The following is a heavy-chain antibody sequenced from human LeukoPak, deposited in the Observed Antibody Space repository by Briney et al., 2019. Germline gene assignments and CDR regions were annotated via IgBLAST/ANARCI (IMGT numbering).Heavy chain of an antibody. CDR2: ISYDGSDK. V-gene: IGHV3-30*04. CDR3: ARAVYRSGGYYFDY. D-gene: IGHD6-19*01. CDR1: RLTFSSYA. Sequence: PGGSLRLSCAASRLTFSSYAMQWVRQAPGKGLEWVAVISYDGSDKNYADSVKGRFTISRDNSKNTLYLQMNSLRADDTAVYYCARAVYRSGGYYFDYWGQGTLVIVSS. J-gene: IGHJ4*02.